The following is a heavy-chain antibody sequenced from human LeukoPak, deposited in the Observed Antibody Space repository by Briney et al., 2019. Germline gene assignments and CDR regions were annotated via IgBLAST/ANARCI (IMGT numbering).Heavy chain of an antibody. CDR2: IDWDDDK. CDR3: ARIDYDSSGYYHAY. D-gene: IGHD3-22*01. V-gene: IGHV2-70*04. J-gene: IGHJ4*02. CDR1: GFSLSTSGMR. Sequence: SGPALVKPTQTLTLTCTFSGFSLSTSGMRVSWIRQPPGKALEWLARIDWDDDKFYSTSLKTRLTISKDTSKNQVVLRMTNMDPVDTAMYYCARIDYDSSGYYHAYWGQGTLVTVSS.